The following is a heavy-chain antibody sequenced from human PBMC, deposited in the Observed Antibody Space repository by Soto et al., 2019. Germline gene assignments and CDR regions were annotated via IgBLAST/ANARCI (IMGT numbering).Heavy chain of an antibody. Sequence: ASVKVSCKASGYTFTSYAMHWVRQAPGQRLEWMGWINAGNGNRKYSQKFQGRVTITRDTSASTAYMELSSLRSEDTAVYYCARGWAVAGTWVDYWGQGTLVTVSS. V-gene: IGHV1-3*01. CDR2: INAGNGNR. J-gene: IGHJ4*02. CDR1: GYTFTSYA. D-gene: IGHD6-19*01. CDR3: ARGWAVAGTWVDY.